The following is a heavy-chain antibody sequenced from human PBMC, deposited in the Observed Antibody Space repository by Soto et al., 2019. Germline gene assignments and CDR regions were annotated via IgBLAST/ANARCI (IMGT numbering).Heavy chain of an antibody. V-gene: IGHV1-18*01. Sequence: QVQLVQSGGEVKKPGAAVKVSCKASGYTFTTFGIGWVRQAPVQGLEWMGWISAYSGNTEYPEKLQGRVTMTIDTSTSTTYMELRSLRSDDTAVYYCARAFCSGGSCYLDYWGQGALVTVSS. D-gene: IGHD2-15*01. CDR3: ARAFCSGGSCYLDY. CDR1: GYTFTTFG. J-gene: IGHJ4*02. CDR2: ISAYSGNT.